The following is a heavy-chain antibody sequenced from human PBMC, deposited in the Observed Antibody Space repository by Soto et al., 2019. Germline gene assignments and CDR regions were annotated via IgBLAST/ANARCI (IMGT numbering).Heavy chain of an antibody. V-gene: IGHV2-5*02. D-gene: IGHD3-3*01. CDR2: IYWDDDK. CDR1: GFSLTTSGVG. Sequence: QITLKESGPTVVKPTETLTLTCTFSGFSLTTSGVGVGWVRQSPGKAPEWLALIYWDDDKRYSTSLNSRLIITKDTSKNLAVLTMANVDPADTATYYCAHRVLRTVFGLVTTTAIYFDFWGPGTPVVVSS. J-gene: IGHJ4*02. CDR3: AHRVLRTVFGLVTTTAIYFDF.